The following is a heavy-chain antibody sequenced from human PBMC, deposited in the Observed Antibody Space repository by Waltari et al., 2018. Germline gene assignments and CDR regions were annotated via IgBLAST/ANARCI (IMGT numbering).Heavy chain of an antibody. J-gene: IGHJ6*02. V-gene: IGHV3-30*01. CDR2: ISYDGSNT. CDR3: ARARGYCSGGSCYYDYYYYGMDV. CDR1: GFTFSSYA. Sequence: QVQLVESGGGVVQPGRSLRLSCAASGFTFSSYAMHWVRQAPGKGLEWVAVISYDGSNTYYADSVKGRFTISRDNSNNTLYLQMNSLRAEDTAVYYCARARGYCSGGSCYYDYYYYGMDVWDQGP. D-gene: IGHD2-15*01.